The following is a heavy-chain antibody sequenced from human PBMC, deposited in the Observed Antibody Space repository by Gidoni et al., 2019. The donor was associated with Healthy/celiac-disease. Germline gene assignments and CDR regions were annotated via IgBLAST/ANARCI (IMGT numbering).Heavy chain of an antibody. D-gene: IGHD6-19*01. Sequence: QVTLRESGPALVKPTQTLTLTCPFSGFSLSTSGMCVSWIRQPPGKALEWLARIDWDDDKYYNTSLRTRLTISKDTSKNQVVFTMTNMDPVDTATYYCARIRYSSGWYSGVDYWGQGTLVTVSS. J-gene: IGHJ4*02. V-gene: IGHV2-70*15. CDR2: IDWDDDK. CDR1: GFSLSTSGMC. CDR3: ARIRYSSGWYSGVDY.